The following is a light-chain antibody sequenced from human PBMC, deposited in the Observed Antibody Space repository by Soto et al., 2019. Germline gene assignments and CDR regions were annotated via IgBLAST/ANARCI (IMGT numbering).Light chain of an antibody. CDR2: EVN. Sequence: QSALTQPASVSGSLGQSINISCTGTTSNVGGFNLVSWYQQHRGKAPKVILYEVNKRPSGVPDRFSGSKSGNTASLTVSGLQAEDEADYYCSSYAGSSNVFGTGTKLTVL. CDR3: SSYAGSSNV. V-gene: IGLV2-8*01. J-gene: IGLJ1*01. CDR1: TSNVGGFNL.